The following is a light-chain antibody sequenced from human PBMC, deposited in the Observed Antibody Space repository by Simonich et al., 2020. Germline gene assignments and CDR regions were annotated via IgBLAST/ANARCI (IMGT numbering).Light chain of an antibody. CDR1: QSVSNSY. J-gene: IGKJ4*01. Sequence: EIVMTQSPATLSLSPGERATLSCRASQSVSNSYLAWYQQKPGLAPRLLIYDASSRATGIPDRFSGSGSGTDFTLTISRLEPEDFAVYYCQQYGSSPFTFGGGTKVEIK. CDR3: QQYGSSPFT. V-gene: IGKV3D-20*01. CDR2: DAS.